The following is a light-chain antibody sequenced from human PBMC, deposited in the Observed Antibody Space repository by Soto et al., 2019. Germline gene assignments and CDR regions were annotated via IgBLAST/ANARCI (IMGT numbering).Light chain of an antibody. CDR3: ESYGGTNNPHV. Sequence: QSVLTQPPSASGSPGQSVTISCTGSSNDVGVYDYVSWYQHLPGNAPKLIIYEVIKRPSGVPDRFSGSKSGNTASLTVSGLQPEDEGDYYCESYGGTNNPHVFGTGTKVTVL. CDR1: SNDVGVYDY. CDR2: EVI. J-gene: IGLJ1*01. V-gene: IGLV2-8*01.